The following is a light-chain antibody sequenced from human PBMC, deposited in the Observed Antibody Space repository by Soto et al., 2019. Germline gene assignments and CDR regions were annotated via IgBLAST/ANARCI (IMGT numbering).Light chain of an antibody. CDR3: QQSYRTPWT. J-gene: IGKJ1*01. CDR2: AAS. CDR1: QTISSY. V-gene: IGKV1-39*01. Sequence: DIQMTQSPSSLSASVGDRVTITCRASQTISSYLNWYQQKPGKAPKLLIYAASSLQSGVPSRFSGSGSGTDFTLTISSLQAEDFTTYYCQQSYRTPWTFGQGTKVEIK.